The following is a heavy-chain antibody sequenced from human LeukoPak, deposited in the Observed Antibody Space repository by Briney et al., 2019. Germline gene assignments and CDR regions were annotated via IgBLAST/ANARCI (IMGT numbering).Heavy chain of an antibody. CDR3: ARYPKYSGSIYDAFDI. Sequence: SETLSLTCTVSGGSISTYYWSWIRQPPGKGLEWIGYIYYSGSTNYNPSLKSRVTISVDTSKNQFSLKLSSVTAADTAVYYCARYPKYSGSIYDAFDIWGQGTMVTVSS. CDR1: GGSISTYY. CDR2: IYYSGST. J-gene: IGHJ3*02. V-gene: IGHV4-59*01. D-gene: IGHD5-12*01.